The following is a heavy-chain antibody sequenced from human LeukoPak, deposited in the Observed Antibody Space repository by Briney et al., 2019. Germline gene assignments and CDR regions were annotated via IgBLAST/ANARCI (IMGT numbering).Heavy chain of an antibody. CDR3: ARDLSGSYMSDY. CDR1: GFTFSNYA. V-gene: IGHV3-30-3*01. D-gene: IGHD3-10*01. Sequence: GGSLRLCCAASGFTFSNYAMHWARQAPGKGLEWVAFISHDRSNNCHADSVKGRFTISRDNSKNTLYLQMNSLTDEDTAVYYCARDLSGSYMSDYWGQGTLVTVSS. CDR2: ISHDRSNN. J-gene: IGHJ4*02.